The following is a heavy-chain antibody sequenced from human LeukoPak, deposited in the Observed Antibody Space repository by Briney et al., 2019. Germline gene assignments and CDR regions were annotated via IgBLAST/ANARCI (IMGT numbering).Heavy chain of an antibody. J-gene: IGHJ3*02. CDR3: ARVPIRSNSSLFRGDAFDI. V-gene: IGHV4-31*03. D-gene: IGHD6-6*01. CDR2: IYYSGST. Sequence: PSQTLSLTCTVSGGSISSGGYYWSWIRQHPGKGLEWIGYIYYSGSTYYNPSLKSRVTISVDTSKNQFSLKLSSVTAADTAVYYCARVPIRSNSSLFRGDAFDIWGQGTMVTVSS. CDR1: GGSISSGGYY.